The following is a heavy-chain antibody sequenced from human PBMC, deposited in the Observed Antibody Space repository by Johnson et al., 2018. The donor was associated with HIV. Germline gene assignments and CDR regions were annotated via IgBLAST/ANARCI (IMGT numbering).Heavy chain of an antibody. J-gene: IGHJ3*02. D-gene: IGHD5-18*01. CDR2: ISYDGSNK. CDR1: GFTFSSYA. CDR3: ARERTYLDTAMVDAFDI. V-gene: IGHV3-30-3*01. Sequence: QVQLVESGGGLVQPGGSLRLSCAASGFTFSSYAMHWVRQAPGKGLEWVAVISYDGSNKYYADSVKGRFTISRDNSKNTLYLQINSLRAEDTAVYYCARERTYLDTAMVDAFDIWGQGTMVTVSS.